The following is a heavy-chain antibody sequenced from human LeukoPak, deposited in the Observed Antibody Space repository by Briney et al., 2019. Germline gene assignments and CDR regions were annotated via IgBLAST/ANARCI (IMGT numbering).Heavy chain of an antibody. CDR3: ASPTPTSTASYYYMDV. Sequence: ASVKVSCKASGYTFTGYYMHWVRQAPGQGLEWMGWINPNSGGTNYAQKFQGRVTMTRDTSISTAYMELSRLRSDDTAVYYCASPTPTSTASYYYMDVWGKGTTVTVSS. CDR1: GYTFTGYY. V-gene: IGHV1-2*02. CDR2: INPNSGGT. D-gene: IGHD1-26*01. J-gene: IGHJ6*03.